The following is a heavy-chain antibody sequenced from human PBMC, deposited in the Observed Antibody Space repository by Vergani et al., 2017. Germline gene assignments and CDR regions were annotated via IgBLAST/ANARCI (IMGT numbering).Heavy chain of an antibody. CDR1: GYTFTSYY. V-gene: IGHV1-46*01. CDR3: ASVRISNYYDSSGYEIDY. J-gene: IGHJ4*02. CDR2: INPSGGST. Sequence: QVQLVQSGAEVKKPGASVKVSCKASGYTFTSYYMHWVRQAPGQGLEWMGIINPSGGSTSYAQKFKGRVPMTRDTSTSTVYMELSSLRSEDTAVYYCASVRISNYYDSSGYEIDYWGQGTLVTVSS. D-gene: IGHD3-22*01.